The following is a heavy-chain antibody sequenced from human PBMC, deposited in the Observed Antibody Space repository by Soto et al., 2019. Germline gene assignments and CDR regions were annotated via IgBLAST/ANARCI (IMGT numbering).Heavy chain of an antibody. Sequence: ESGGGVVQPGRSLRLSCAASGFTFSSYGMHWVRQAPGKGLEWVAVISYDGSNKYYADSVKGRFTICRDNSKNTLYLQMNSLRAEDTAVYYCAKDGSGSPLYYGMDVWGQGTTVTVSS. V-gene: IGHV3-30*18. CDR1: GFTFSSYG. CDR3: AKDGSGSPLYYGMDV. J-gene: IGHJ6*02. D-gene: IGHD3-10*01. CDR2: ISYDGSNK.